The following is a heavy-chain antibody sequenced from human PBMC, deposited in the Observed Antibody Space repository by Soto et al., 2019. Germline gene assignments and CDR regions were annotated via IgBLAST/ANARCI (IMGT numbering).Heavy chain of an antibody. CDR1: GGSISSSSYY. J-gene: IGHJ6*03. CDR3: ARGDGDYVGDYYYHYMDV. CDR2: IYYSGST. V-gene: IGHV4-39*01. Sequence: PSETLSLTCTVSGGSISSSSYYWGWIRQPPGKGLEWIGSIYYSGSTYYNPSLKSRVTISVDTSKNQFSLKLSSVTAADTAVYYCARGDGDYVGDYYYHYMDVWGKGTTVTVS. D-gene: IGHD4-17*01.